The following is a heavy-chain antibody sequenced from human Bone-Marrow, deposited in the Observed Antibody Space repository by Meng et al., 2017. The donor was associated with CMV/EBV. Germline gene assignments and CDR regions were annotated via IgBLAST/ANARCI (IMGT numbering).Heavy chain of an antibody. V-gene: IGHV3-30*19. CDR2: ISYDGSNK. Sequence: SCKGSGYSFTSYWIGWVRQMPGKGLEWVAVISYDGSNKYYADSVKGRFTISRDNSKNTLYLQMNSLRAEDTAVYYCARGYFMFSVNYYYYGMDVWGQGTTVTVSS. J-gene: IGHJ6*02. CDR1: GYSFTSYW. CDR3: ARGYFMFSVNYYYYGMDV. D-gene: IGHD3-10*02.